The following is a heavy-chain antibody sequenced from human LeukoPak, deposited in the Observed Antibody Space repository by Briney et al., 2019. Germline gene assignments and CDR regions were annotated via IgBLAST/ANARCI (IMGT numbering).Heavy chain of an antibody. CDR2: LSGSGGST. CDR3: AKALGGYDFDY. V-gene: IGHV3-23*01. Sequence: GGSLRLSCAASGFTFRSYGMSWVRQAPGKGLEWVSSLSGSGGSTYYADSVKGRFTIPRDNSKNTLFLHMNSLRAEDTAVYYCAKALGGYDFDYWGQRTLGTVSS. CDR1: GFTFRSYG. D-gene: IGHD3-16*01. J-gene: IGHJ4*02.